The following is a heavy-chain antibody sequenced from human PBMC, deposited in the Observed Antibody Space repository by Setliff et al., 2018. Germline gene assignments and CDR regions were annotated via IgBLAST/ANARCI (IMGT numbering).Heavy chain of an antibody. Sequence: NPSETLSLTCTVSGGSVGSDFSYWTWIRQSDGKGLEWIGQIYTTWSTNYNPSLKSRVTISLDASKNQFSLRLTSVTAADTAVYYCARVTGFFYVDAWGKGTTVTVS. V-gene: IGHV4-61*09. CDR1: GGSVGSDFSY. CDR2: IYTTWST. J-gene: IGHJ6*03. D-gene: IGHD3-3*01. CDR3: ARVTGFFYVDA.